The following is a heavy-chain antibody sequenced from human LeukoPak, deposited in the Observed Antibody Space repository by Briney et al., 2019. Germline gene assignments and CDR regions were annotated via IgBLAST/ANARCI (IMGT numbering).Heavy chain of an antibody. J-gene: IGHJ6*03. V-gene: IGHV1-46*01. CDR2: INPSGGST. Sequence: ASVKVSCKASGYTFTSYYMHWVRQAPGQGLGWMGIINPSGGSTSYAQKFQGRVTMTRDMSTSTVYMELSSLRAEDTALYYCARAGYLNYYYYYMDVWGKGTTVTVSS. CDR1: GYTFTSYY. CDR3: ARAGYLNYYYYYMDV. D-gene: IGHD5-12*01.